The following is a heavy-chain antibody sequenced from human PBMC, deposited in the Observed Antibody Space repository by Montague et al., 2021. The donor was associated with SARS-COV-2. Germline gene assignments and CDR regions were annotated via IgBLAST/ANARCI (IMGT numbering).Heavy chain of an antibody. D-gene: IGHD3-9*01. CDR1: GFSLSTSGMC. CDR2: XDWDDDK. CDR3: ARRTYDILTGYDYGMDV. V-gene: IGHV2-70*11. J-gene: IGHJ6*02. Sequence: PALVKPTQTLTLTCTFSGFSLSTSGMCVSWIRQPPGKALEWLARXDWDDDKYYSTSLKTRLPISQDTSNNQVVLNMTNMDPVDTATYYCARRTYDILTGYDYGMDVWGQGTTVTVSS.